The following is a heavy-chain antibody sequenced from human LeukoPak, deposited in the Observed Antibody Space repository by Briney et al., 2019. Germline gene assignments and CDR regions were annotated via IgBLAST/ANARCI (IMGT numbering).Heavy chain of an antibody. CDR3: ARDHKNDFGWFDP. J-gene: IGHJ5*02. CDR1: GGSISSYY. Sequence: SETLSLTCTVSGGSISSYYWSWIRQHPGKGLEWIGCMSHSGSTYYNPSLKSRATISVDTSKNQFSLKLSSVTAADTAVYYCARDHKNDFGWFDPWGQGTLVTVSS. CDR2: MSHSGST. D-gene: IGHD3-3*01. V-gene: IGHV4-59*12.